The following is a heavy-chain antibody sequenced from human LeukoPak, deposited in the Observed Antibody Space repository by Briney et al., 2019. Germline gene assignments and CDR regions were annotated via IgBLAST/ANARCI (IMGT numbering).Heavy chain of an antibody. CDR2: ISGSGAGT. V-gene: IGHV3-23*01. CDR3: ARYLWFGELLSD. D-gene: IGHD3-10*01. J-gene: IGHJ4*02. Sequence: GGSLRLSCAASGFTFSSYAMSWVRQAPGKGLEWVSTISGSGAGTYYADSVKGRFTISRDNAKNSLYLQMNSLRAEDTAVYYCARYLWFGELLSDWGQGTLVTVSS. CDR1: GFTFSSYA.